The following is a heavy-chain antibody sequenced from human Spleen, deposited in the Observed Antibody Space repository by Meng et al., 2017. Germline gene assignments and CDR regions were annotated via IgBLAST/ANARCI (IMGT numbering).Heavy chain of an antibody. CDR3: ARDRLYYDSRVYYYGMYV. D-gene: IGHD3-22*01. V-gene: IGHV3-30*01. CDR1: GFTFSSYA. J-gene: IGHJ6*02. CDR2: ISYDGSNK. Sequence: GGSLRLSCAASGFTFSSYAMHWVRQAPGKGLEWVAVISYDGSNKYYADSVKGRFTISRDNSKNTLYLQMNSMRDEDTAVYYCARDRLYYDSRVYYYGMYVWGQGTMVTVSS.